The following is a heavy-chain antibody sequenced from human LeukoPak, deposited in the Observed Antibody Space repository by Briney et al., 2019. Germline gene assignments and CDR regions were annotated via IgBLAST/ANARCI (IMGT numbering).Heavy chain of an antibody. V-gene: IGHV3-7*01. Sequence: PGGSLRLSCAASGFTFSSYWMSWVRPAPGKGLEWVANIKEDGSEKYYVDSVKGRFTISRDNAKNSLYLQMNSLRAEDTAVYYCAREYYYDSSGYSLPDVWGKGTTVTVSS. D-gene: IGHD3-22*01. CDR2: IKEDGSEK. J-gene: IGHJ6*04. CDR1: GFTFSSYW. CDR3: AREYYYDSSGYSLPDV.